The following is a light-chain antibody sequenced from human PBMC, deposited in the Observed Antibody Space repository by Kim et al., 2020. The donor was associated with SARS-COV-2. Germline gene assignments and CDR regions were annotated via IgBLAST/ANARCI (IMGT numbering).Light chain of an antibody. CDR3: QQSYSTLGT. J-gene: IGKJ4*01. CDR2: AAS. V-gene: IGKV1-39*01. Sequence: ASVGDRVTITCRASQSISSYLNWYQQKPGKAPKLLIYAASSLQSGVPSRFSGSGSGTEFTLTISSLQPEDFATYYCQQSYSTLGTFGGGTKVDIK. CDR1: QSISSY.